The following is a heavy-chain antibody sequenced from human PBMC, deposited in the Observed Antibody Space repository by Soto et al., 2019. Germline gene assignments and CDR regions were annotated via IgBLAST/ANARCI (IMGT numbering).Heavy chain of an antibody. Sequence: SLKGSCKASGGTFSIYAISLVRQAPGQGLEWMGGIIPIFGTANYAQKFQVRVTITADKSTSTAYMELSSLRSEDTAVYYCARDGDIVNYGMDVWGQGTKVTVS. CDR2: IIPIFGTA. CDR3: ARDGDIVNYGMDV. CDR1: GGTFSIYA. V-gene: IGHV1-69*06. J-gene: IGHJ6*02. D-gene: IGHD5-12*01.